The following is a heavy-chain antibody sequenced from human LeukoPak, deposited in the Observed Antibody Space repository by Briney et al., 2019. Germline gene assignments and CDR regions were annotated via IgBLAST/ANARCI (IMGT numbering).Heavy chain of an antibody. CDR2: INILSNYI. Sequence: GGSLRLSCAASGFTFSSYSMNWVRQAPGKGLEWVSSINILSNYIYYADSVKGRFTISRDNSKNTLYLQMNSLRAEDTAVYYCARGVAAAAENWGQGTLVTVSS. CDR1: GFTFSSYS. D-gene: IGHD6-13*01. J-gene: IGHJ4*02. V-gene: IGHV3-21*01. CDR3: ARGVAAAAEN.